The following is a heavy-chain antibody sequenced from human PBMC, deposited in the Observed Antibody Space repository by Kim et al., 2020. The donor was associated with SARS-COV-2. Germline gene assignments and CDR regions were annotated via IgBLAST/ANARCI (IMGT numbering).Heavy chain of an antibody. CDR2: IYYSAST. V-gene: IGHV4-39*01. Sequence: SETLSLTCTVSGGSISSSSYYWGWIRQPPGKGLEWIGSIYYSASTYYNPSLKSRVTISVDTSKNQFSLKLSSVTAADTAVYYCARGYSSSSPGALYWGQGTLVTVSS. CDR3: ARGYSSSSPGALY. CDR1: GGSISSSSYY. D-gene: IGHD6-13*01. J-gene: IGHJ4*02.